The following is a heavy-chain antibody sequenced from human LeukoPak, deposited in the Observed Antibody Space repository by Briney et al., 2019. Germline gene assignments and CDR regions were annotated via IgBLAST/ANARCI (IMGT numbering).Heavy chain of an antibody. CDR3: ARGGRGSGSYYLYYFDY. V-gene: IGHV1-69*13. CDR1: GYAFTGSY. CDR2: IIPIFGTA. J-gene: IGHJ4*02. Sequence: GASVKVSCKAAGYAFTGSYIHWVRQAPGQGLEWMGGIIPIFGTANYAQKFQGRVTITADESTSTAYMELSSLRSEDTAVYYCARGGRGSGSYYLYYFDYWGQGTLVTVSS. D-gene: IGHD3-10*01.